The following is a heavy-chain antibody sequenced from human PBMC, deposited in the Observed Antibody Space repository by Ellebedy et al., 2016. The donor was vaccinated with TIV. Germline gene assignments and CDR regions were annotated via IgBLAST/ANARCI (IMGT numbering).Heavy chain of an antibody. CDR2: IFTGSNT. CDR3: AKSYGDSPMLIWAFDI. Sequence: GGSLRLSCAASGFTVSNNYISWVRQAPGKGLEWVSLIFTGSNTFYADSVKGRFTISRDNSKNTVNLQMNSLRAEDTAVYFCAKSYGDSPMLIWAFDIWGQGTMVTVSS. V-gene: IGHV3-53*05. J-gene: IGHJ3*02. D-gene: IGHD5-18*01. CDR1: GFTVSNNY.